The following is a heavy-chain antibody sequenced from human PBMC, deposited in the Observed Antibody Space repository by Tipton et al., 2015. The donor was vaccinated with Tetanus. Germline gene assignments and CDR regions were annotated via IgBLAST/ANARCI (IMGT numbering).Heavy chain of an antibody. Sequence: GLVKPSETLSLTCTVSGGSISSYYWSWIRQPAGKGLEWIGRIYSSGSIHYNPSLKSRVTMSLDTSKNQFSLKLNSVTAADTAVYYCARGVWFGPGPRYYFDYWGQGTLVTVSS. J-gene: IGHJ4*02. CDR3: ARGVWFGPGPRYYFDY. CDR2: IYSSGSI. D-gene: IGHD3-10*01. V-gene: IGHV4-4*07. CDR1: GGSISSYY.